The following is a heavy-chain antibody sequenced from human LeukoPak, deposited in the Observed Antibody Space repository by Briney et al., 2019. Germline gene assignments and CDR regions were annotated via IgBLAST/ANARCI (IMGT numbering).Heavy chain of an antibody. CDR1: GGSFSGYY. V-gene: IGHV4-34*01. Sequence: SETLSLTCAVYGGSFSGYYWSWIRQPPGKGLEWIGEINHSGSTNYNPSLKSRVTISVDTSKNQFSLKLSSVTAADTAVYYCARGKELAAPDPWGQGTLVTVSS. D-gene: IGHD6-6*01. CDR2: INHSGST. CDR3: ARGKELAAPDP. J-gene: IGHJ5*02.